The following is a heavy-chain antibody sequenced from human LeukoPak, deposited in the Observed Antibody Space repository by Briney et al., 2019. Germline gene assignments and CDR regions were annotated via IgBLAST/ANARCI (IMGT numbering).Heavy chain of an antibody. CDR1: GASISSDTYF. Sequence: PSETLSLTCTVSGASISSDTYFWSWIRQPAGKGLEWIGRISSTGRTDYNPSLTSRVTISVDTSKNQFSLKLSSVTAADTAVYYCAREKGLKDILTGYYIHLSDQFDYWGQGTLVTVSS. J-gene: IGHJ4*02. V-gene: IGHV4-61*02. CDR2: ISSTGRT. CDR3: AREKGLKDILTGYYIHLSDQFDY. D-gene: IGHD3-9*01.